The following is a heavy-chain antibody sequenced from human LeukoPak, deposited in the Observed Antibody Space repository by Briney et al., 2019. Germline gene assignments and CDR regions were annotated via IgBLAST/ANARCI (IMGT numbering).Heavy chain of an antibody. CDR1: GGSISSYY. J-gene: IGHJ4*02. CDR2: IYYSGST. Sequence: SETLSLTCTVSGGSISSYYWSWIRQPPGKGLEWIGYIYYSGSTNYNPSLKSRVTISVDTSKNQFSLKLSSVTAADTAVYYCASTYDLSDTVFDYWGQGTLVAVSS. D-gene: IGHD3-3*01. V-gene: IGHV4-59*01. CDR3: ASTYDLSDTVFDY.